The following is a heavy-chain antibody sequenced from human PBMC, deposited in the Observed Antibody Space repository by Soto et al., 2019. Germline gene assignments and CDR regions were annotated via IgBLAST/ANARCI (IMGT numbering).Heavy chain of an antibody. CDR3: ARGIAARPPYYYYYMDV. J-gene: IGHJ6*03. CDR1: GFTVSSNY. V-gene: IGHV3-66*01. Sequence: EVQLVESGGGLVQPGGSLRLSCAASGFTVSSNYMSWVRQAPGKGLEWVSVIYSGGSTYYADSVKGRFTISRDNSKNTLYRQMNSLSAEDTAVYYCARGIAARPPYYYYYMDVWGKGTTVTVSS. CDR2: IYSGGST. D-gene: IGHD6-6*01.